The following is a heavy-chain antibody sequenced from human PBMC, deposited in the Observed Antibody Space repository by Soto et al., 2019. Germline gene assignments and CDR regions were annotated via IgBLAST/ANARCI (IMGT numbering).Heavy chain of an antibody. D-gene: IGHD4-17*01. CDR1: GFTFSTYG. Sequence: QVQLVESGGGEVQPGRSLTISCAASGFTFSTYGMHWVRQTPGKGLEWVAVISYDGTNKFYSDSVKGRFTISRDNFKNTLTMQRNSLRADDTAVYSWAKDLQSYGDYDYYCYGMDVWGLGTRVTVS. J-gene: IGHJ6*02. V-gene: IGHV3-30*18. CDR3: AKDLQSYGDYDYYCYGMDV. CDR2: ISYDGTNK.